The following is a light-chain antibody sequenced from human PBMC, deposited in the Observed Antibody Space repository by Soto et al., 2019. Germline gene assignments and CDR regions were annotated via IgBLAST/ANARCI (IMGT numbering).Light chain of an antibody. J-gene: IGKJ4*01. Sequence: EIVMTQSPATLSVSPGERATLSCRASQSVSSSLAWYQQKPGQAPRLLIYGASTRATGIPARFSGSGSGTEFTLNISSLQSEDFAVYYCQQYNNWPLTFGGGTKVEIK. CDR1: QSVSSS. CDR3: QQYNNWPLT. CDR2: GAS. V-gene: IGKV3-15*01.